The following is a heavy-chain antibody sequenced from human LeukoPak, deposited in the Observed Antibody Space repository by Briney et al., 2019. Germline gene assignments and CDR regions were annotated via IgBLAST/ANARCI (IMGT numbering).Heavy chain of an antibody. Sequence: GGSLRLSCAASGFTFSGSALHWVRQASGKGLEWVGRIRSIANGYATAYAASVKSRFTISRDDSKNTAYLQMDSLKTEDTAVYYCARVADTAMVYYYYYMDVWGKGTTVTVSS. CDR3: ARVADTAMVYYYYYMDV. CDR2: IRSIANGYAT. D-gene: IGHD5-18*01. J-gene: IGHJ6*03. CDR1: GFTFSGSA. V-gene: IGHV3-73*01.